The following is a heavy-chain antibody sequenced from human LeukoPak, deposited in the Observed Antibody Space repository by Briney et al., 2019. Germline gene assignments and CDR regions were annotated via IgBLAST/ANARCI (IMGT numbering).Heavy chain of an antibody. Sequence: PETLSLTCTVSGGSISTYYWTWIRQPPGKGLEWIGFINYSGSTNYNPSLKSRVTMSVDTSKDQFSLRLSSVTAADTAVYYCARRSSGWEGNYFDYWGQGALVTVSS. J-gene: IGHJ4*02. CDR1: GGSISTYY. D-gene: IGHD6-19*01. V-gene: IGHV4-59*01. CDR2: INYSGST. CDR3: ARRSSGWEGNYFDY.